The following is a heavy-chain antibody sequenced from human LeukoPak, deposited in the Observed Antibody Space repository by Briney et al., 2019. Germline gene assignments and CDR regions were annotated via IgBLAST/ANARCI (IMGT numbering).Heavy chain of an antibody. CDR2: INWNGGST. CDR3: ARGVRKASSWGYYYYMDV. D-gene: IGHD3-10*01. CDR1: GFTFDDYG. V-gene: IGHV3-20*01. Sequence: PGGSLRLSCAASGFTFDDYGMSWVRQAPGKGLEWVSGINWNGGSTGYADSVKGRFTISRDNAKNSLYLQMNSLRAEDTALYHCARGVRKASSWGYYYYMDVWGKGTTVTVSS. J-gene: IGHJ6*03.